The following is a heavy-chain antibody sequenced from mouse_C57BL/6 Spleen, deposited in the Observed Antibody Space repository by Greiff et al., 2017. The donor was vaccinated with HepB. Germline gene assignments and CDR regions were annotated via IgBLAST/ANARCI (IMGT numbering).Heavy chain of an antibody. CDR2: IYPGNSDT. V-gene: IGHV1-5*01. J-gene: IGHJ1*03. CDR3: SRSRYDYDGGVWYFDV. D-gene: IGHD2-4*01. Sequence: EVKLQESGTVLARPGASVKMSCKTSGYTFTSYWMHWVKQRPGQGLEWIGAIYPGNSDTSYNQKFKGKAKLTAVTSASTAYMELSSLTNEDSAVYYCSRSRYDYDGGVWYFDVWGTGTTVTVSS. CDR1: GYTFTSYW.